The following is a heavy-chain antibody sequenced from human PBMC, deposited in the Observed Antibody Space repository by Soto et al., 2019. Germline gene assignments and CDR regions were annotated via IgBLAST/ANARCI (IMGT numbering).Heavy chain of an antibody. J-gene: IGHJ5*02. Sequence: PSETLSLTCTVSGGSISSGGYYWSWIRQSPGKGLEWIGNIFYSGNTYYNPSLKSRVTISVDTSTNQFSLKVTSVTAADTAVYYCARGSTWGAAWFDPWGQGTLVTVSS. V-gene: IGHV4-39*01. CDR3: ARGSTWGAAWFDP. CDR2: IFYSGNT. D-gene: IGHD3-16*01. CDR1: GGSISSGGYY.